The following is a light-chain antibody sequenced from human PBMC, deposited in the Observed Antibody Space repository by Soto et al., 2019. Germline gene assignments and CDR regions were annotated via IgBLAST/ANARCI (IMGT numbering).Light chain of an antibody. V-gene: IGLV2-8*01. Sequence: QSVLTQPPSASGSPGQSVTISCTGTSSDVGGYNYVSWYQQHPGKGPKLMTYEVTKRPSGVPDRFSGSKSGNTASLTVSGLQAEDEADYYCSSYAGSNNLIFGGGTKVTVL. J-gene: IGLJ2*01. CDR3: SSYAGSNNLI. CDR2: EVT. CDR1: SSDVGGYNY.